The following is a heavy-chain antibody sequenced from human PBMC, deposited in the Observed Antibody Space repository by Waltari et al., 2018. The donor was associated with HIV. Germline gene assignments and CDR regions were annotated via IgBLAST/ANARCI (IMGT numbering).Heavy chain of an antibody. V-gene: IGHV3-74*01. J-gene: IGHJ4*02. CDR3: TRAVFWSGLFTDYFFDY. CDR1: RFNFSSYW. CDR2: VNGDASST. Sequence: EVQLVESGGGLVQPGGSLRLSCAASRFNFSSYWMHWVRRVPGEGLVWVSRVNGDASSTDCADSVRGRFTISRDNAKNTLYLQMNSLGAEDTAVYYCTRAVFWSGLFTDYFFDYWGQGTPVTVSS. D-gene: IGHD3-3*01.